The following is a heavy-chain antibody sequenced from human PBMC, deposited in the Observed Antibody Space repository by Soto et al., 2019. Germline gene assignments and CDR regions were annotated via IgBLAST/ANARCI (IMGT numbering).Heavy chain of an antibody. V-gene: IGHV1-3*01. Sequence: QVQLVQSGAEVKKPGAAVKIACNASGYTVTRYTLNWVRQAPGQRREWMGGINPDNGNTKSSQKCQDRVISTRDTSASTAYMDLSSLRSEDTAVYYCARGIATGQLAPWGQGTLVTVSS. CDR2: INPDNGNT. CDR1: GYTVTRYT. J-gene: IGHJ5*02. CDR3: ARGIATGQLAP. D-gene: IGHD2-2*01.